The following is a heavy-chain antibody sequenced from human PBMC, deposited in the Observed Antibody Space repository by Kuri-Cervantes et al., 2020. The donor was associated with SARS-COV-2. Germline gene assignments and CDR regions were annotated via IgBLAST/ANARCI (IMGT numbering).Heavy chain of an antibody. CDR2: ISSNGNTI. Sequence: SCISSGLLFSSYEMNWVRQAPGKGLEWIAYISSNGNTIYYADSVKGRFTISRDNAKDSLDLQMNSLRAEDTAIYYCVRDHDFWSGYPTGPLDYWGQGTLVTVSS. CDR1: GLLFSSYE. CDR3: VRDHDFWSGYPTGPLDY. V-gene: IGHV3-48*03. D-gene: IGHD3-3*01. J-gene: IGHJ4*02.